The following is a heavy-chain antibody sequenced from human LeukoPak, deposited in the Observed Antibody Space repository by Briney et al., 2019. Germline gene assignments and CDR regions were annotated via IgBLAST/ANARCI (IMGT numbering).Heavy chain of an antibody. CDR1: GGSIRSYC. CDR3: ARQGYTASYYFLDY. V-gene: IGHV4-4*07. D-gene: IGHD3-10*01. Sequence: SETLSLTCTVSGGSIRSYCWGWVRQPAGKGLVWIGRIYTTGTTNCNPSLKSRLTMSVDTSKNQFSLNLRSVIAADTAVYYCARQGYTASYYFLDYWSQGTLVTVSS. J-gene: IGHJ4*02. CDR2: IYTTGTT.